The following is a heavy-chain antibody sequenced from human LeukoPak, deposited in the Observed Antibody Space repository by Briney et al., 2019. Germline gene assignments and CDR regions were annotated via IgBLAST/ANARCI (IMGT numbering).Heavy chain of an antibody. Sequence: PSETLSLTCAVYGGSFSGYCWSWIRQPPGKGLEWIGEINHSGSTNYNPSLKSRVTISVDTSKNQFSLKLSSVTAADTAVYYCASFGYDSSPWGMDYWGQGTLVTVSS. J-gene: IGHJ4*02. CDR1: GGSFSGYC. CDR3: ASFGYDSSPWGMDY. D-gene: IGHD3-22*01. CDR2: INHSGST. V-gene: IGHV4-34*01.